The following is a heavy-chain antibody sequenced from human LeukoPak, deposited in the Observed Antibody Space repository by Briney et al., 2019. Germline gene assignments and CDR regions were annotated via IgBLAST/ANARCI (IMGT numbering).Heavy chain of an antibody. CDR2: IIPIFGTA. D-gene: IGHD3-3*01. CDR3: ARDSYSITIFGVARLEMGV. V-gene: IGHV1-69*06. Sequence: ASVKVSCKASGGTFSSYAISWVRQAPGQGLEWMGRIIPIFGTANYAQKFQGRVTITADKSTSTAYMELSSLRSEDTAVYYCARDSYSITIFGVARLEMGVWGKGTTVTVSS. J-gene: IGHJ6*04. CDR1: GGTFSSYA.